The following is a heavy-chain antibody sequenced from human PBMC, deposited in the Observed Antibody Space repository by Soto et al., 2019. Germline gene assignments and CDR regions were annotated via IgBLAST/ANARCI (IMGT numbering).Heavy chain of an antibody. Sequence: QVQLVESGGGVVQPGWCLRLSCAASGFSFSSYAMHWVRQAPGKGLEWVALISSDGSNRYYADSVKGRFTISRDNSKNTVYLQMNSLRAEDTAVFYCARDSSLTMVRGVMGYWGQGTLVTVSS. V-gene: IGHV3-30-3*01. D-gene: IGHD3-10*01. CDR2: ISSDGSNR. J-gene: IGHJ4*02. CDR1: GFSFSSYA. CDR3: ARDSSLTMVRGVMGY.